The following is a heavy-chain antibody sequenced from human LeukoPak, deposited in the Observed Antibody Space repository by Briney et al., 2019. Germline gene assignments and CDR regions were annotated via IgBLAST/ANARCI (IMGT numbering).Heavy chain of an antibody. J-gene: IGHJ3*02. V-gene: IGHV1-69*06. CDR1: GGTFSSYA. CDR2: IIPIFGTA. CDR3: ARSRGGGRYFDWFGAFDI. Sequence: SVKVSCKASGGTFSSYAISWVRQAPGQGPEWMGGIIPIFGTANCAQKFQGRVTITADKSTSTAYMELSSLRSEDTAVYYCARSRGGGRYFDWFGAFDIWGQGTMVTVSS. D-gene: IGHD3-9*01.